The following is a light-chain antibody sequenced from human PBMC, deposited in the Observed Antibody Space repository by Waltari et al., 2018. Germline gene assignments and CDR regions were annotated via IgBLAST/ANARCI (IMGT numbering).Light chain of an antibody. V-gene: IGLV2-14*03. CDR3: SSQSTKNGVI. Sequence: QSALTQPASVSGSPGQSITITCTGSSSYAGGDDSASWYEDHPGQAPKVIIYDVNKRPSGVSDRFSGSKSGNTASLTISGLQAEDEATFYCSSQSTKNGVIFGGGTKVTVL. J-gene: IGLJ2*01. CDR1: SSYAGGDDS. CDR2: DVN.